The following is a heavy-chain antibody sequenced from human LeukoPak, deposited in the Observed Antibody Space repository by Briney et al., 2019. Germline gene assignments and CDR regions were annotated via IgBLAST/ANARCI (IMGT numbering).Heavy chain of an antibody. Sequence: GGSLRLSCAASGFTFSSYAMSWVRQAPGKGLEWVSAISGSGGSTYYADSVKGRFTISRDNSKNTLYLQMNSLRAEDTAVYYCAKSVMITFGGVIGAFDIWGQETMVTVSS. J-gene: IGHJ3*02. CDR1: GFTFSSYA. CDR3: AKSVMITFGGVIGAFDI. D-gene: IGHD3-16*02. V-gene: IGHV3-23*01. CDR2: ISGSGGST.